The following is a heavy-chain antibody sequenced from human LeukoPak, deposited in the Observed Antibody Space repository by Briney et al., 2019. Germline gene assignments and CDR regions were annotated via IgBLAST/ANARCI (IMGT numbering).Heavy chain of an antibody. J-gene: IGHJ4*02. D-gene: IGHD5-18*01. CDR2: ISGSGGST. CDR1: GFTFSSYA. Sequence: GGSLRLSCAASGFTFSSYAMSWVRQAPGKGLEWVSAISGSGGSTYYADSVKGRFTISRDNPKNTLCLQMNSLRAEDTAVFYCAKDQRWIQLNWGQGTLVTVSS. CDR3: AKDQRWIQLN. V-gene: IGHV3-23*01.